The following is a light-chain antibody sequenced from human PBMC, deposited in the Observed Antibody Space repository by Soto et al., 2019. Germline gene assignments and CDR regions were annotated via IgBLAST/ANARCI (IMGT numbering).Light chain of an antibody. J-gene: IGKJ1*01. Sequence: EIVLTQSPGTLSLSPGERATLSCRASQSLTNNYFAWYQQKPGRALRLLIDGASTSATGIPDRFSGSGSGTDFTRTISRMELEDVAVYYCQQYEAVVTFGQGTKVEI. V-gene: IGKV3-20*01. CDR2: GAS. CDR1: QSLTNNY. CDR3: QQYEAVVT.